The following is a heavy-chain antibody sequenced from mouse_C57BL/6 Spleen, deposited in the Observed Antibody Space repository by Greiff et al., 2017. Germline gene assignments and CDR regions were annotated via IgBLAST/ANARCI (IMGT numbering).Heavy chain of an antibody. Sequence: QVQLQQPGAELVKPGASVKMSCKASGYTFTSYWITWVKQRPGQGLEWIGDICPGSGSTNYNEKFKSKATLTVDTSSSTAYMQLSSLTSEDSAVYYCARTLYGSSWDYAMDYWGQGTSVTVSS. J-gene: IGHJ4*01. V-gene: IGHV1-55*01. CDR1: GYTFTSYW. CDR2: ICPGSGST. D-gene: IGHD1-1*01. CDR3: ARTLYGSSWDYAMDY.